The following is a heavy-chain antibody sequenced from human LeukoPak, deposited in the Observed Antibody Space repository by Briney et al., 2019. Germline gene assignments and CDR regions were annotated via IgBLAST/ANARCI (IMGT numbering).Heavy chain of an antibody. CDR3: ARERGPFDAFDI. CDR1: GGTFSSYA. V-gene: IGHV1-69*13. Sequence: SVKVSCKASGGTFSSYAISWVRQAPGQGLEWMGGIIPIFGTANYAQKFQGRVTITADESTSTAYMELSSLRAEDTAVYYCARERGPFDAFDIWGQGTMVTVSS. J-gene: IGHJ3*02. CDR2: IIPIFGTA.